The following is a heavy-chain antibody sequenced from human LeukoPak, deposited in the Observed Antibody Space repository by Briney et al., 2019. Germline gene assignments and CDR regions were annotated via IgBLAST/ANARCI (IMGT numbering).Heavy chain of an antibody. V-gene: IGHV1-2*06. J-gene: IGHJ4*02. Sequence: ASVKVSCKASGYTFTGYYMHWVRQAPGQGLEWMGRINPNSGGTNYAQKFQGRVTMTRDTSISTAYMELSRPRSDDTAVYSCAREREFSSSWYGNPRHFDYWGQGTLVTVSS. D-gene: IGHD6-13*01. CDR1: GYTFTGYY. CDR2: INPNSGGT. CDR3: AREREFSSSWYGNPRHFDY.